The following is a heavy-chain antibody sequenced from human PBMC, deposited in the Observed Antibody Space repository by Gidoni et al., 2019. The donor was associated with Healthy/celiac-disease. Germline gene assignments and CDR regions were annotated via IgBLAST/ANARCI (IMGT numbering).Heavy chain of an antibody. CDR2: ISGSGGST. CDR3: AKSLGGSYRYSLDY. CDR1: GFTFRSYA. D-gene: IGHD3-16*02. V-gene: IGHV3-23*01. Sequence: EVQLLESGGGLVQPGGSLRLSCAASGFTFRSYAMSWVRQAPGKGLEGVSAISGSGGSTYYADSVKGRFTISRDNSKNTLYLQMNSLRAEDTAVYYCAKSLGGSYRYSLDYWGQGTLVTVSS. J-gene: IGHJ4*02.